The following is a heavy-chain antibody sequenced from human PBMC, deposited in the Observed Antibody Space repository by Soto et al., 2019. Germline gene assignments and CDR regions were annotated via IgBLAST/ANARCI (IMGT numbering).Heavy chain of an antibody. CDR1: GFTFSSYG. D-gene: IGHD5-18*01. Sequence: QVQLVESGGGVVQPGRPLRLSCAASGFTFSSYGMHWVRQAPGKGLEWVAVIWDDGSNKYYGDSVKGRFTISRDNSKNTVYLEMNSLRAEDTAVYYCARDEMVNPKYYLDYWGQGTLVTVSS. CDR3: ARDEMVNPKYYLDY. CDR2: IWDDGSNK. J-gene: IGHJ4*02. V-gene: IGHV3-33*01.